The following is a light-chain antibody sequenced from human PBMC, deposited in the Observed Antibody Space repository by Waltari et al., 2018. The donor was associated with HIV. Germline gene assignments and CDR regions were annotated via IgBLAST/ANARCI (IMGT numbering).Light chain of an antibody. V-gene: IGLV1-51*01. CDR1: SSHIGHNY. Sequence: QSVFTQPPSVSAAPGQKVTISCSGSSSHIGHNYVSWYQQLPGTAPKLLIYDNNKRPSGIPDRFSGSKSGTSATLGITGLQTGDEADYYCGTWDSSLSAYVVFGGGTKLTVL. CDR2: DNN. J-gene: IGLJ2*01. CDR3: GTWDSSLSAYVV.